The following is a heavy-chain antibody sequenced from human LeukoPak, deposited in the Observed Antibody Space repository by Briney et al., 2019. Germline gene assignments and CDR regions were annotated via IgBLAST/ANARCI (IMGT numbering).Heavy chain of an antibody. CDR2: ISSSSSYI. Sequence: GGSLRLSCAASGFTFSSYSMNWVRQAPGKGLEWVSSISSSSSYIYYADSVKGRFTISRDNAKNSLYLQNNSIRAEDTAVYYCARDSRWLLGYYYYGMDVWGQGATVTVSS. CDR1: GFTFSSYS. J-gene: IGHJ6*02. D-gene: IGHD3-22*01. V-gene: IGHV3-21*01. CDR3: ARDSRWLLGYYYYGMDV.